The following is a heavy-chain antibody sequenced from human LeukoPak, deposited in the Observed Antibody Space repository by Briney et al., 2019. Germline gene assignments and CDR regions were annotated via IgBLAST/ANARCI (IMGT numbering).Heavy chain of an antibody. V-gene: IGHV3-43D*03. CDR3: VKDIQGGYSNGWYYFDY. CDR2: ISWDAAKT. D-gene: IGHD6-19*01. CDR1: GFTFDDYV. Sequence: GGSLRLSCAASGFTFDDYVMHWVRQAPGKGLEWVSLISWDAAKTYYADFVKGRFTISRDNSKNSLYLQMNGLRAEDTAFYYCVKDIQGGYSNGWYYFDYWGQGTLVTVSS. J-gene: IGHJ4*02.